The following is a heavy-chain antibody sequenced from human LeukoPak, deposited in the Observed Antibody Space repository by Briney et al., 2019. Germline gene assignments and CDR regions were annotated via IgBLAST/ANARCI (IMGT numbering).Heavy chain of an antibody. CDR1: GGTFSSYA. CDR2: IIPIFGTA. CDR3: ARARGDYSSSWYDHWFDP. V-gene: IGHV1-69*05. D-gene: IGHD6-13*01. J-gene: IGHJ5*02. Sequence: SVKVSCKASGGTFSSYAISWVRQAPGQGLEWMGRIIPIFGTANYAQKFQGRVTITTDESTSTAYMELSSLRSVDTAVYYCARARGDYSSSWYDHWFDPWGQGTLVTVPS.